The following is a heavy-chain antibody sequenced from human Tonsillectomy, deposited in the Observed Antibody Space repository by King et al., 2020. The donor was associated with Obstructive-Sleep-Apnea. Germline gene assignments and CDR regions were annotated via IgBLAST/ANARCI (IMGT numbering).Heavy chain of an antibody. J-gene: IGHJ6*02. D-gene: IGHD3-9*01. Sequence: QLQESGPGLVKPSETLSLTCTVSGDSISSTNYYWGWIRQPPGKGLDWIGTIHYTGNTYYNPSLEGRVSISEDTSENQFSLKLTSVTAADTAVYYCARSSDWSHRTGYGMDVWGRGTTVTVSS. CDR2: IHYTGNT. V-gene: IGHV4-39*07. CDR1: GDSISSTNYY. CDR3: ARSSDWSHRTGYGMDV.